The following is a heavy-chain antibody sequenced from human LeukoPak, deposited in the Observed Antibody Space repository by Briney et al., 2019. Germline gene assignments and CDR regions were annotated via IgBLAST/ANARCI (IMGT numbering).Heavy chain of an antibody. V-gene: IGHV3-30*02. D-gene: IGHD6-6*01. Sequence: GGSLRLSCAASGFTFSSYGMHWVRQAPGKGLEWVAFIRYDGSNKYYADSVKGRFTISRDNSKNTLYLQKNSLRAEDTAVYYCAKWVAARAMGHYYFDYWGQGTLVTVSS. CDR2: IRYDGSNK. CDR3: AKWVAARAMGHYYFDY. J-gene: IGHJ4*02. CDR1: GFTFSSYG.